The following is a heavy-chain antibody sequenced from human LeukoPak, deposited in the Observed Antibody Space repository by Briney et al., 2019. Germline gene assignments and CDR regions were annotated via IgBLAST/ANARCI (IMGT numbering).Heavy chain of an antibody. V-gene: IGHV4-34*01. J-gene: IGHJ4*02. CDR2: INHSGST. Sequence: SETLSLTCAVYGGSSSGYYWSWIRQPPGKGLEWIGEINHSGSTNYNPSLKSRVTISVDTSKNQFSLKLSSVTAADTAVYYCARGAPWIQLWLPISGFFDYWGQGTLVTVSS. CDR1: GGSSSGYY. CDR3: ARGAPWIQLWLPISGFFDY. D-gene: IGHD5-18*01.